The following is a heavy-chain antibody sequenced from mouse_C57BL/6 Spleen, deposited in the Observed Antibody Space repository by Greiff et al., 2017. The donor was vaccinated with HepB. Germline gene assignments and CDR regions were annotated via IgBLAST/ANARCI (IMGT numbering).Heavy chain of an antibody. CDR1: GYTFTSYW. Sequence: QVQLQQPGAELVKPGASVKLSCKASGYTFTSYWMHWVKQRPGRGLEWIGRIDPNSGGTKYNEKFKSKATLTVDKPSSTAYMQLSSLTSEDSAVYYCARGSYSNYGNYAMDYWGQGTSVTVSS. CDR3: ARGSYSNYGNYAMDY. CDR2: IDPNSGGT. J-gene: IGHJ4*01. D-gene: IGHD2-5*01. V-gene: IGHV1-72*01.